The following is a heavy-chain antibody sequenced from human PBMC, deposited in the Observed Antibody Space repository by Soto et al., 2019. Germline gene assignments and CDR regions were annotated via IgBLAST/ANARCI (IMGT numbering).Heavy chain of an antibody. CDR2: ISAYNGNT. D-gene: IGHD3-9*01. Sequence: ASVKVSCKASGYTFTSYGISWVRQAPGRGLEWMGWISAYNGNTNYAQKLQGRVTMTTDTSTSTAYMELRSLRSDDTAVYYCARDGYYDILTGYYPASGYYYYGMDVWGQGTTVTVSS. V-gene: IGHV1-18*01. J-gene: IGHJ6*02. CDR3: ARDGYYDILTGYYPASGYYYYGMDV. CDR1: GYTFTSYG.